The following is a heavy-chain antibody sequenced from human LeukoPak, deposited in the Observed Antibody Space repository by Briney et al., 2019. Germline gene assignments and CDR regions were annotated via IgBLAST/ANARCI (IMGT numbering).Heavy chain of an antibody. CDR2: IYNSGST. Sequence: PSETLSLTCTVSGGSISTYYRSWIRQPPGKGLEWIGYIYNSGSTNYNPSLQSRVTISVDTSKNQFSLRPTSVTAADTAVYYCAKAVAAAGRFGFDPWGQGTLVTVSS. J-gene: IGHJ5*02. D-gene: IGHD6-13*01. CDR3: AKAVAAAGRFGFDP. CDR1: GGSISTYY. V-gene: IGHV4-59*01.